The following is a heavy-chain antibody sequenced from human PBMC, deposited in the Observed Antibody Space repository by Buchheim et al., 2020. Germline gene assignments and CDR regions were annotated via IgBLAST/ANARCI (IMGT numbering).Heavy chain of an antibody. CDR2: IHHSGST. D-gene: IGHD6-13*01. J-gene: IGHJ4*02. CDR3: AGQGIAVAGTKEDY. CDR1: GGSISSSNW. Sequence: QVQLQESGPGLVKPSGTLSLTCAVSGGSISSSNWWSWVRQPPGKGLEWIGEIHHSGSTNYNPSLKSRVTILIDKSKNQFSLKLSPVTAADTAVYYCAGQGIAVAGTKEDYWGQGTL. V-gene: IGHV4-4*02.